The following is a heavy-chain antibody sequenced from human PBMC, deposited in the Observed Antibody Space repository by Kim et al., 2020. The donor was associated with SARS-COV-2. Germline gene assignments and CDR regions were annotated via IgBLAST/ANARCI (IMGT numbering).Heavy chain of an antibody. D-gene: IGHD5-18*01. J-gene: IGHJ4*02. Sequence: YNPSLKSRVTISVDTSKNQFSLKLSSVTAADTAVYYCARGKQYSYGYFDYWGQGTLVTVSS. V-gene: IGHV4-34*01. CDR3: ARGKQYSYGYFDY.